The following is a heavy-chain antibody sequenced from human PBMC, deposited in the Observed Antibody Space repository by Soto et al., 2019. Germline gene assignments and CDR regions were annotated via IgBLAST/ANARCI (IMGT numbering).Heavy chain of an antibody. V-gene: IGHV1-69*04. CDR1: GGTFSSYA. Sequence: ASVKVSCKASGGTFSSYAISWVRQAPGQGLEWMGRIIPILGIANYAQKFQGRVTITADKSTSTAYMELSSLRSEDTAVYYCARGGSIAAPKSDYYGMDVWGQGTTVTVSS. CDR3: ARGGSIAAPKSDYYGMDV. CDR2: IIPILGIA. D-gene: IGHD6-6*01. J-gene: IGHJ6*02.